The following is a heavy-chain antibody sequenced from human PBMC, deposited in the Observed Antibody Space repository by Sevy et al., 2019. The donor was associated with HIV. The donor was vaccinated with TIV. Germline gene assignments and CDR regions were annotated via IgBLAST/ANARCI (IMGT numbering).Heavy chain of an antibody. CDR2: ISGDGATT. CDR3: ARLGGTNLFDY. CDR1: GFTLINHW. J-gene: IGHJ4*02. Sequence: GGSLRLSCAASGFTLINHWMHWVRQAPGKGLVWVSGISGDGATTTYADSVKGRFTISRDNAKNTLYVQMNSLRGEDTAVYYCARLGGTNLFDYWGQGILVTVS. D-gene: IGHD6-19*01. V-gene: IGHV3-74*01.